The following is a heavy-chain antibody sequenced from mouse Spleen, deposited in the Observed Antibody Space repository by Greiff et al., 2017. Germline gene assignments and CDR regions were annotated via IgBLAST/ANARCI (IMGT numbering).Heavy chain of an antibody. CDR3: ARSNYDYSWFAY. CDR2: IDPNSGGT. V-gene: IGHV1-72*01. Sequence: QVQLKQPGAELVKPGASVKLSCKASGYTFTSYWMHWVKQRPGRGLEWIGRIDPNSGGTKYNEKFKSKATLTVDKPSSTAYMQLSSLTSEDSAVYYCARSNYDYSWFAYWGQGTLVTVSA. J-gene: IGHJ3*01. CDR1: GYTFTSYW. D-gene: IGHD2-4*01.